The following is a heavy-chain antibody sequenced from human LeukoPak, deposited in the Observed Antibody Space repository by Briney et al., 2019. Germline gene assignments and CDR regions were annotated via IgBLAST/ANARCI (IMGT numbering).Heavy chain of an antibody. CDR2: ISAYNGST. CDR3: ARVKVRGVIIGNWFDP. Sequence: VKVSCKASGYTFTSYGISWVRQAPGQGLEWMGWISAYNGSTNYAQKLQGRVTMTTDTSTSTAYMELRSLRSDDTAVYYCARVKVRGVIIGNWFDPWGQGTLVTVSS. CDR1: GYTFTSYG. D-gene: IGHD3-10*01. J-gene: IGHJ5*02. V-gene: IGHV1-18*04.